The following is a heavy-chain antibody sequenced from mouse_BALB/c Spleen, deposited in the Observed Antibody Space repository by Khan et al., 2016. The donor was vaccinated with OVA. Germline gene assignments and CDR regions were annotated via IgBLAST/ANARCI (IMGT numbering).Heavy chain of an antibody. Sequence: DVKLVESGGGLVKPGGSLKLSCAASGFTFSNYAMSWVRQTPEKRLEWVATISSGGSYTYYPDSVQGRFPISRDNAKNNLYLQMSSLRSEDTAIYYCASELVTTVVATPIDYWGQGTLVTVSA. CDR1: GFTFSNYA. CDR3: ASELVTTVVATPIDY. V-gene: IGHV5-9-3*01. D-gene: IGHD1-1*01. J-gene: IGHJ3*01. CDR2: ISSGGSYT.